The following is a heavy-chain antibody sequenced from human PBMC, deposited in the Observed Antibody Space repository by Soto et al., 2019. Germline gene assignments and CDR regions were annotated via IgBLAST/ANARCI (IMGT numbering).Heavy chain of an antibody. Sequence: EVQLVETGGGVVQRGGSLTLSCNASGFSVSSTYMSWVRQAXXXXLXXXXVIESGGSAHYADSVKGRFTISRDDPKNIIYLQMHTLRAXXTAXXXXXXXXGXXXXXXXXFXGLDXXGQGTSVTVSS. V-gene: IGHV3-53*02. J-gene: IGHJ6*02. CDR2: IESGGSA. CDR3: XXXXGXXXXXXXXFXGLDX. CDR1: GFSVSSTY.